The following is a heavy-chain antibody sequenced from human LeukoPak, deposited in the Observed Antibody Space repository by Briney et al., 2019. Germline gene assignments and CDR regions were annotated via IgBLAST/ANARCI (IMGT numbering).Heavy chain of an antibody. Sequence: GGSLRLSCAASGFTFSSYSMNWVRQAPGKGLEWVSSISSSSSYIYYADSVKGRFTISRDNAKNSLYLQMNSLRAEETAVYYCARSSVRVGPEDYWGQGTLGTVSS. CDR1: GFTFSSYS. CDR3: ARSSVRVGPEDY. D-gene: IGHD1-26*01. CDR2: ISSSSSYI. J-gene: IGHJ4*02. V-gene: IGHV3-21*01.